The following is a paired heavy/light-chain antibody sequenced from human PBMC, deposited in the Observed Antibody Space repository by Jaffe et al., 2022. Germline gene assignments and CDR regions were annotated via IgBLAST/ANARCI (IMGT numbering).Light chain of an antibody. Sequence: QSVLTQPPSVSGAPGQRVTISCTGSNSNIGAGHVVHWYQQLPGAAPKLLIYDNTNRPSGVPDRFSGSKSGTSASLAITGLQAEDEADYYCQSYDDRTLGGVFGGGTKLTVL. J-gene: IGLJ3*02. CDR1: NSNIGAGHV. CDR2: DNT. V-gene: IGLV1-40*01. CDR3: QSYDDRTLGGV.
Heavy chain of an antibody. CDR1: GSSLTSAYY. CDR3: ARLRQQLVPVLFYFDY. D-gene: IGHD6-13*01. Sequence: QVQLQESGPGLVKPSETLSLTCAVSGSSLTSAYYWGWIRQPPGKGLEWIGSIYHSGSTYYNPSLKSRITISVDTSKDQFSLKLTSVTAADTAIYYCARLRQQLVPVLFYFDYWGQGILVTVSS. J-gene: IGHJ4*02. CDR2: IYHSGST. V-gene: IGHV4-38-2*01.